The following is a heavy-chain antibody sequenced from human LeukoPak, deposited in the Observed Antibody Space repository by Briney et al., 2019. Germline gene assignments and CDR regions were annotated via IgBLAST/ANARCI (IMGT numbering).Heavy chain of an antibody. CDR2: VYSENT. D-gene: IGHD1-26*01. CDR1: GDSISSSSFF. V-gene: IGHV4-39*07. CDR3: ARGLEVRARVGYHYYMDV. J-gene: IGHJ6*03. Sequence: SETLSLTCTVSGDSISSSSFFWGWIRQPPGKGLEWIGAVYSENTYYNPSLKSRVSVSVDTSKNQFSLTMSSVTAADTAVYFCARGLEVRARVGYHYYMDVWGKGTTVTVSS.